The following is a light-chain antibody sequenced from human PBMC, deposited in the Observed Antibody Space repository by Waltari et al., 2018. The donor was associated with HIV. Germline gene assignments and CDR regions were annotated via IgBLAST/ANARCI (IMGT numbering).Light chain of an antibody. V-gene: IGKV1-5*03. CDR3: QQYDSSPWT. Sequence: DIQMTQSPSTLSASVGATVTITCRASQSIRIWLAWFQQKPGKAPKLLIYAASSLQTGVPSRFSGSTSGTEFTLTISSLQPDDFATYYCQQYDSSPWTFGQGTKVEI. J-gene: IGKJ1*01. CDR2: AAS. CDR1: QSIRIW.